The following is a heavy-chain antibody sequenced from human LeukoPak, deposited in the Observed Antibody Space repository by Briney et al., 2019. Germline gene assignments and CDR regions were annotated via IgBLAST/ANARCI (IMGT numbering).Heavy chain of an antibody. CDR3: ARGLTYYYDSSGYYGYDY. J-gene: IGHJ4*02. Sequence: ASVKVSCKASGYTFTSYDINWVRQATGQGLEWMGWMNPNSGNTGYAQKFQGRVTMTRNTSISTAYMELSSLRSEDTAVYYCARGLTYYYDSSGYYGYDYWGQGTLVTVSS. V-gene: IGHV1-8*01. CDR2: MNPNSGNT. CDR1: GYTFTSYD. D-gene: IGHD3-22*01.